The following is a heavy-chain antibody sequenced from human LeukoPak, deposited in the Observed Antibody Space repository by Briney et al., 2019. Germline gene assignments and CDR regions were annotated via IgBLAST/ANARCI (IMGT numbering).Heavy chain of an antibody. CDR1: GGSISSSNW. V-gene: IGHV4-4*02. Sequence: SGTLSLTCAVSGGSISSSNWWSWVRQPPGKGLEWIGGIYHSGSTNYNPSLKSRVTISVDKSKNQFSLKLSSVTAADTAVYYCARDLSQDSSGSYDDYWGQGTLVTVSS. CDR2: IYHSGST. D-gene: IGHD3-22*01. CDR3: ARDLSQDSSGSYDDY. J-gene: IGHJ4*02.